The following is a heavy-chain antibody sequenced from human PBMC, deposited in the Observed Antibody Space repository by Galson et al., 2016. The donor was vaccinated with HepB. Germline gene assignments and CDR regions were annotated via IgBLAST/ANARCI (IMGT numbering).Heavy chain of an antibody. CDR2: IIPIIGTP. J-gene: IGHJ6*02. Sequence: SVKVSCKASGGTFSNNVIDWVRQAPGQGLEWMGGIIPIIGTPNYAQKFQGRVTITADESTSTAYMELSSLRSEDTAVFYCAMRHCSGGRCSPLYYYFYVMDVWGQGTTVTVSS. CDR1: GGTFSNNV. V-gene: IGHV1-69*13. D-gene: IGHD2-15*01. CDR3: AMRHCSGGRCSPLYYYFYVMDV.